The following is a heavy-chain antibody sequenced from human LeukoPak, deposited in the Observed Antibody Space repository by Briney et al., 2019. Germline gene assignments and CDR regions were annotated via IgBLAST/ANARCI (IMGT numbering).Heavy chain of an antibody. CDR3: TRNTGSHVGPGDS. Sequence: GGSLRLSCAVSGFTFSPYAMHWVRRAPGKGLEGVGVIRSDATTTQYADSVKGRFTISRDNSQNTVSLQMDSLRPEDTAVYCCTRNTGSHVGPGDSWGQGTLVTVSS. D-gene: IGHD1-26*01. V-gene: IGHV3-30*04. J-gene: IGHJ4*02. CDR1: GFTFSPYA. CDR2: IRSDATTT.